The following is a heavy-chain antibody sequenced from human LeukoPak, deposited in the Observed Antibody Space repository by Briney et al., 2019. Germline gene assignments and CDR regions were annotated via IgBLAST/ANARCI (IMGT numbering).Heavy chain of an antibody. Sequence: ASVKVSCKASGYTFTGYYMHWVRQAPGQGLEWMGWINPNSGGTHYAQKFQGRVTMTRDTSINTACMELSRLRSDDTAVYYCATGPYSSSWVPFDYWGQGSLVTVSS. CDR2: INPNSGGT. V-gene: IGHV1-2*02. CDR1: GYTFTGYY. D-gene: IGHD6-13*01. J-gene: IGHJ4*02. CDR3: ATGPYSSSWVPFDY.